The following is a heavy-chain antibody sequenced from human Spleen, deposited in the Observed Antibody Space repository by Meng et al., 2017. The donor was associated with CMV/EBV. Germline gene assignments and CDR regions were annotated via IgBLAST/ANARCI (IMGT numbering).Heavy chain of an antibody. Sequence: SETLSLTCTVSGGSISSYYWSWIRQPPGKGLEWIGYIYYSGSTNYNPSLKSRVTISVDTSKNQFSLKLSSVTAADTAMYYCARGGSYYYDSNYWGQGTLVTVSS. J-gene: IGHJ4*02. CDR2: IYYSGST. V-gene: IGHV4-59*01. CDR1: GGSISSYY. D-gene: IGHD3-22*01. CDR3: ARGGSYYYDSNY.